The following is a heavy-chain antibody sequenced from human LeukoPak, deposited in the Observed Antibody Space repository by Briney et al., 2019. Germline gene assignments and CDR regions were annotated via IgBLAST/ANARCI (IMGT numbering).Heavy chain of an antibody. J-gene: IGHJ4*02. D-gene: IGHD3-10*01. Sequence: KPSETLSLTCTVSGGSISSYYWSWIRQPPGKGLEWIGYIYYSGSTNYNPSLKSRVTISVDTSKNQFSLKLSSVTAADTAVYYCARHYYGSGSYDYWGQGTLVTVSS. CDR1: GGSISSYY. V-gene: IGHV4-59*08. CDR3: ARHYYGSGSYDY. CDR2: IYYSGST.